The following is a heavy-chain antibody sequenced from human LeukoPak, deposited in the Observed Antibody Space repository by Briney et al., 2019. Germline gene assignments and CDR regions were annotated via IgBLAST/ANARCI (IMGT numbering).Heavy chain of an antibody. J-gene: IGHJ6*03. D-gene: IGHD3-10*01. Sequence: ASVKVSCKASGYTFTGYYMHWVRQAPGQGLEWMGWINPNSGGTNYAQKFQGRVTMTRDTSISTAYMELSRLRSDDTAVYYCARGHLLLWFGELLYSNYYYMDVWGKGTTVTISS. CDR2: INPNSGGT. CDR3: ARGHLLLWFGELLYSNYYYMDV. V-gene: IGHV1-2*02. CDR1: GYTFTGYY.